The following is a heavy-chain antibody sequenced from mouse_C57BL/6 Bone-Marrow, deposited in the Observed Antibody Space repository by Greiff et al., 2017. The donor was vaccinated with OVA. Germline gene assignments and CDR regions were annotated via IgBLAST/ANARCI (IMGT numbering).Heavy chain of an antibody. CDR2: IDPETGGT. CDR1: GYTFTDYE. J-gene: IGHJ4*01. CDR3: TRDYSNYYAMEY. Sequence: VKLQESGAELVRPGASVTLSCKASGYTFTDYEMHWVKPTPVHGLEWIGAIDPETGGTAYNQKFKGKAILTADKSSSTAYMELRSLTSEDSAVEYCTRDYSNYYAMEYWGQGTAVTVS. D-gene: IGHD2-5*01. V-gene: IGHV1-15*01.